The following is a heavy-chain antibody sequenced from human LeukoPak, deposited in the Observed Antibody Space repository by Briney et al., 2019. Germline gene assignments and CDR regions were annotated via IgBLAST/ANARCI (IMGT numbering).Heavy chain of an antibody. Sequence: PGKSLRLSCAASGFTLSSYGLHWVRQAPGKGLEWVAVIWYDGSNKYYADSVKGRFTISRDNSKNTLYLQMSSLRAEDTAVYYCARDHSYSDSSGPIDYWGQGTLVTVSS. CDR1: GFTLSSYG. D-gene: IGHD3-22*01. CDR2: IWYDGSNK. V-gene: IGHV3-33*01. CDR3: ARDHSYSDSSGPIDY. J-gene: IGHJ4*02.